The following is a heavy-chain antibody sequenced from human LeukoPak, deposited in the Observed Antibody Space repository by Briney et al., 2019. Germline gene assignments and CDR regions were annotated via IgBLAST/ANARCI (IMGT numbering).Heavy chain of an antibody. Sequence: GESLKISCQGFGYSFTSYWIGWLRKMPGKRIECMGVIYPGDSRIRYNPSFQGQVTISVDKSISTAYLQWVSLRASDSAMYYCACRDLTSTWSFPWGQGTLVTVSS. CDR1: GYSFTSYW. CDR3: ACRDLTSTWSFP. J-gene: IGHJ5*02. V-gene: IGHV5-51*01. CDR2: IYPGDSRI. D-gene: IGHD6-13*01.